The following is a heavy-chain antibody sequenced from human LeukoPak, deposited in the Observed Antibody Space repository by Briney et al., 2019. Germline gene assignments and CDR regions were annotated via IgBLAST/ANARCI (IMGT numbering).Heavy chain of an antibody. D-gene: IGHD6-19*01. J-gene: IGHJ4*02. CDR3: ARGGYSSGWPGYYFDY. V-gene: IGHV1-69*05. Sequence: SAKVSCKASGGTFSSYAISWVRQAPGQGLEWMGGIIPIFGTANYAQKFQGRVTITTDESTSTAYMELSSLRSEDTAVYYCARGGYSSGWPGYYFDYWGQGTLVTVSS. CDR2: IIPIFGTA. CDR1: GGTFSSYA.